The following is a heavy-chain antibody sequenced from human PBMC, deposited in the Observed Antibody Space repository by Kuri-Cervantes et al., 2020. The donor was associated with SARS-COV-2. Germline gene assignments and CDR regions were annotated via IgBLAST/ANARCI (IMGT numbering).Heavy chain of an antibody. CDR1: GYSISSGYY. V-gene: IGHV4-38-2*02. CDR3: ARSGGAGSDY. CDR2: IYTSGST. J-gene: IGHJ4*02. D-gene: IGHD3-16*01. Sequence: SETLSLTCTVSGYSISSGYYWGWIRQPPGKGLEWIGRIYTSGSTNYNPSLKSRVTMSVDTSKNQFSLKLSSVTAADTAVYYCARSGGAGSDYWGQGTLVTVSS.